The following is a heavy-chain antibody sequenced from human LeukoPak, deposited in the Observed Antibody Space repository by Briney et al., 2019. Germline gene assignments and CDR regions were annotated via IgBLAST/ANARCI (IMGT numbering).Heavy chain of an antibody. Sequence: GGSLRLSCAASGFTFSSYAMSWVRQAPGKGLEWVSLISGSGDSRYYADSVKGRFTISRDNAKNTLWLQMNSLRAEDTAVYYCAKGVTTVRIYYHGMDVWGQGTTVTVSS. V-gene: IGHV3-23*01. J-gene: IGHJ6*01. CDR3: AKGVTTVRIYYHGMDV. CDR2: ISGSGDSR. D-gene: IGHD4-17*01. CDR1: GFTFSSYA.